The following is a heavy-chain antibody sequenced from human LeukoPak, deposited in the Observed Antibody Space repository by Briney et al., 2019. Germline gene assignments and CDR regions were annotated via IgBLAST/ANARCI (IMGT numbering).Heavy chain of an antibody. V-gene: IGHV4-59*13. CDR3: ARDCSIAAASYFDY. D-gene: IGHD6-13*01. CDR2: VYYSGST. Sequence: KPSETLSLTCTVSGGSISSYYWSWIRQPPGKGLEWIGYVYYSGSTTYNPSLKSRVTISVDTSKNQFSLKLSSVTAADTAVYYCARDCSIAAASYFDYWGQGTLVTVSS. J-gene: IGHJ4*02. CDR1: GGSISSYY.